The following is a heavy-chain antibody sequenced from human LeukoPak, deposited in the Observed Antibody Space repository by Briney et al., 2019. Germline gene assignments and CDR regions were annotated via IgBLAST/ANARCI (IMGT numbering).Heavy chain of an antibody. Sequence: SETLSLTCTVSGGAITSYYWSWIRQPAGKGLEWIGRIYTSESPTYNPSLKSRVTMSLDPSRNQLSLKLTSVTAADTAMYYCARVQWELGFDYWGQGTLVTVSS. D-gene: IGHD4-23*01. V-gene: IGHV4-4*07. CDR1: GGAITSYY. CDR2: IYTSESP. J-gene: IGHJ4*02. CDR3: ARVQWELGFDY.